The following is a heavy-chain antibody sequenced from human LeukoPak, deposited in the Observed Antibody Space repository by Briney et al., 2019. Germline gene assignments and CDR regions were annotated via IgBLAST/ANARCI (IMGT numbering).Heavy chain of an antibody. V-gene: IGHV4-39*07. J-gene: IGHJ6*02. Sequence: SETLSLTCTVSGGSISSSSYYWGWIRQPPGKGLEWIGSIYYSGSTYYNPSLKSRVTISVDTSKNQFSLKLSSVTAADTAVYYCASRRIAVADYYYGMDVWGQGTTVTVSS. CDR3: ASRRIAVADYYYGMDV. CDR1: GGSISSSSYY. CDR2: IYYSGST. D-gene: IGHD6-19*01.